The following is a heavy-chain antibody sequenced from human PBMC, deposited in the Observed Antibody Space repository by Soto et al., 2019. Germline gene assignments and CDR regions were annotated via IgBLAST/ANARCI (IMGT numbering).Heavy chain of an antibody. Sequence: SETLSLTCTVSGGSISSSNYYWGWIRQPPGKGLEWIGSIYYSGSTYYNQSLKRRDTISVDTSKNQLSLKLSSMTAADTAVYYCATQEVGGSYVYTFDPWGQGTLVTVS. CDR2: IYYSGST. V-gene: IGHV4-39*01. D-gene: IGHD1-26*01. J-gene: IGHJ5*02. CDR1: GGSISSSNYY. CDR3: ATQEVGGSYVYTFDP.